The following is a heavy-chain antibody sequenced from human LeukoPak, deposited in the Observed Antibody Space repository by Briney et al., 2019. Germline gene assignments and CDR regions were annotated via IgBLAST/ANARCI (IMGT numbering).Heavy chain of an antibody. CDR2: IIPIFGTA. CDR1: GGTFSSYA. D-gene: IGHD2-15*01. V-gene: IGHV1-69*13. CDR3: ARGFLSAGGPFDY. Sequence: GASVKVSCKASGGTFSSYAISWVRQAPGRGLEWMGGIIPIFGTANYAQKFQGRVTITADESTSTAYMELSSLTSEDTSTYFCARGFLSAGGPFDYWGQGTLVTVSS. J-gene: IGHJ4*02.